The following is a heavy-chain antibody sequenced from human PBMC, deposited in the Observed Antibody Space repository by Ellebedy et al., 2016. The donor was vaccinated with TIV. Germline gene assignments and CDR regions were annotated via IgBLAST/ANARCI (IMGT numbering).Heavy chain of an antibody. D-gene: IGHD6-19*01. J-gene: IGHJ4*02. V-gene: IGHV3-33*01. CDR3: ARSIGWYYFDY. Sequence: GGSLRLXXAAPGFTFSNYFMHWVRQAPGKGLEWVAVIWIDGSNEDYAASVKGRFTISRDDSKNTLYLKMNSLRGEDTAIYYCARSIGWYYFDYWGQGTLVTVSS. CDR2: IWIDGSNE. CDR1: GFTFSNYF.